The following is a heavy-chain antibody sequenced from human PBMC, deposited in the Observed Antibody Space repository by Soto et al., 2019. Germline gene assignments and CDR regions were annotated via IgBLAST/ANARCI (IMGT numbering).Heavy chain of an antibody. Sequence: QVQLVQSGAEVKKPGASVKVSCKASGYTFTSYGISWVRQAPGQGLEWMGWISAYNGNTNYAQKLQGRVTMTTDTSTSTAYMELRGLRSDDTAVYYCARDLKDYDSSGSQDDAFDIWGLGTMVTVSS. CDR2: ISAYNGNT. D-gene: IGHD3-22*01. CDR1: GYTFTSYG. V-gene: IGHV1-18*01. CDR3: ARDLKDYDSSGSQDDAFDI. J-gene: IGHJ3*02.